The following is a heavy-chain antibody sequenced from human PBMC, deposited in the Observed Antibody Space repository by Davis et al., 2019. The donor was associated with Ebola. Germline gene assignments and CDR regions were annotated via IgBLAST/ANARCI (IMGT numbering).Heavy chain of an antibody. J-gene: IGHJ6*02. D-gene: IGHD2/OR15-2a*01. CDR2: IRYDGSNK. V-gene: IGHV3-30*02. CDR3: ARGGFTLMVVPRDYFHGLDV. Sequence: GGSLRLSCAASGISFSNYGMFWVRQAPGKGLEWVAFIRYDGSNKYYADSVKGRFTISRDNSKNTLYLQMNSLRADDTAVYYCARGGFTLMVVPRDYFHGLDVWGQGTTVTVSS. CDR1: GISFSNYG.